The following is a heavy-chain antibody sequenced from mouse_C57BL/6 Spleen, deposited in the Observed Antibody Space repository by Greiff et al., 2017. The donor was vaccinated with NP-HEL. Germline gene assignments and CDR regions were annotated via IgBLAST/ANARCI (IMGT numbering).Heavy chain of an antibody. D-gene: IGHD3-3*01. CDR2: LYPGSGNT. V-gene: IGHV1-84*01. CDR3: ARGRGRDWYFDV. Sequence: QVQLQQSGPELVKPGASVKISCKASGYTFTDYYINWVKQRPGQGLEWIGWLYPGSGNTKYNEKFKGKATLTVDTSSSTAYMQLSSLTSEDSAVYFCARGRGRDWYFDVWGTGTTVTVSS. CDR1: GYTFTDYY. J-gene: IGHJ1*03.